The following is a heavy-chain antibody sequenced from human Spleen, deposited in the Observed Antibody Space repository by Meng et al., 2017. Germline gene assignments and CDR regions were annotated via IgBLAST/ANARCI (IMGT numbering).Heavy chain of an antibody. CDR3: SGHIDY. D-gene: IGHD5-12*01. J-gene: IGHJ4*02. CDR2: SRRKPYGGTR. Sequence: QAPGKGLEWVGFSRRKPYGGTREYAAPVKGRFTISRDDSKNTVYLQMNSLKTEDTAVYYCSGHIDYWGQGTLVTVSS. V-gene: IGHV3-15*01.